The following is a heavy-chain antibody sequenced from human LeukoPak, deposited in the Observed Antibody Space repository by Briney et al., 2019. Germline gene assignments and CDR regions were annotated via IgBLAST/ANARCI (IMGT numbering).Heavy chain of an antibody. D-gene: IGHD2-21*02. J-gene: IGHJ4*02. CDR2: IWYDGSNK. V-gene: IGHV3-33*06. CDR1: GFTFSSYG. Sequence: GGSLRLSCAASGFTFSSYGMHWVRQAPGKGLEWVAVIWYDGSNKYYADSAKGRFTISRDNSKNTLYLQMNSLRAEDTAVYYCAKDGCGGDCYPYYFDYWGQGTLVTVPS. CDR3: AKDGCGGDCYPYYFDY.